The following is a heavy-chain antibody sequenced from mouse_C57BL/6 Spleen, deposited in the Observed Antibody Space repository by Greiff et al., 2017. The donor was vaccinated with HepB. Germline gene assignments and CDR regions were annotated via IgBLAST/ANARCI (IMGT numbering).Heavy chain of an antibody. CDR2: ISSGSSTI. J-gene: IGHJ3*01. Sequence: DVKLVESGGGLVKPGGSLKLSCAASGFTFSDYGMHWVRQAPEKGLEWVAYISSGSSTIYYAATVKGRFTISRDNAKNTLFLQMTSLRSEDTAMYYCARGIYDGYYNAYWGQGTLVTVSA. V-gene: IGHV5-17*01. D-gene: IGHD2-3*01. CDR3: ARGIYDGYYNAY. CDR1: GFTFSDYG.